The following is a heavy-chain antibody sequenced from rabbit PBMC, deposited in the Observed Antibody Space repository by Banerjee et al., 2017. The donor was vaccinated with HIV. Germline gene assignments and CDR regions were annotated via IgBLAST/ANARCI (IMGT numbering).Heavy chain of an antibody. J-gene: IGHJ4*01. Sequence: QSLEESGGDLVKPGGSLTLTCTASGFDFSGSYWICWVRQAPGKGLEWIGCINSNTGSTVYASWAKGRFTISKTSSTTVTLQVTSLTDADTATYFCARDSAGREDFNLWGPGTLVTVS. D-gene: IGHD4-1*01. V-gene: IGHV1S40*01. CDR3: ARDSAGREDFNL. CDR2: INSNTGST. CDR1: GFDFSGSYW.